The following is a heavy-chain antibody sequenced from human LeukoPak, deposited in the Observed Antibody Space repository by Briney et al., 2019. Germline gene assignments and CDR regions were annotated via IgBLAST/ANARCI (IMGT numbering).Heavy chain of an antibody. V-gene: IGHV1-24*01. CDR3: ATDPRGYFDWSHSY. D-gene: IGHD3-9*01. Sequence: ASVRVSCKVSGYTLTELSMHWVRQAPGKGLEWMGGFDPEDGETIYAQKFQGRVTMTEDTSTDTAYMELSSLRSEDTAVYYCATDPRGYFDWSHSYWGQGTLVTVSS. CDR2: FDPEDGET. CDR1: GYTLTELS. J-gene: IGHJ4*02.